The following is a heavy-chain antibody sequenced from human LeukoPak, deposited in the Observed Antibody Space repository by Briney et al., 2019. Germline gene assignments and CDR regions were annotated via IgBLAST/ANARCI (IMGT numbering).Heavy chain of an antibody. V-gene: IGHV3-30*02. CDR2: IRYDGSNK. CDR3: AKPPEPYCSSTSCQRVYYYYYMDV. J-gene: IGHJ6*03. D-gene: IGHD2-2*01. CDR1: GFTFSSYG. Sequence: RGSLRLSCAASGFTFSSYGMHWVRQAPGKGLEWVAFIRYDGSNKYYADSVKGRFTISRDNSKNTLYLQMNSLRAEDTAVYYCAKPPEPYCSSTSCQRVYYYYYMDVWGKGTTVTVSS.